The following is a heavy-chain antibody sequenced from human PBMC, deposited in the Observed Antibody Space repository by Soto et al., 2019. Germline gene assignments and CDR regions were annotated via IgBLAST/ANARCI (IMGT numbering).Heavy chain of an antibody. CDR1: GFTFSSYS. D-gene: IGHD3-22*01. CDR3: ARVSYDSSGYSTPFHY. J-gene: IGHJ4*02. CDR2: ISSSSSYI. V-gene: IGHV3-21*01. Sequence: GGSLRLSCAASGFTFSSYSMNWVRQAPGKGLEWVSSISSSSSYIYYADSVKGRFTISRDNAKNSLYLQMNSLRAEDTAVYYCARVSYDSSGYSTPFHYWGPGSLVTVSA.